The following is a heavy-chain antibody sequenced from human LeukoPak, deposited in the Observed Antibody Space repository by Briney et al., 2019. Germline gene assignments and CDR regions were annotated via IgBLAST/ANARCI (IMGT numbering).Heavy chain of an antibody. CDR2: INTDGSSP. CDR3: AKDLSDCSGGSCYSVGPSYFDY. V-gene: IGHV3-74*01. D-gene: IGHD2-15*01. CDR1: GFTFSAYW. J-gene: IGHJ4*02. Sequence: GGSLRLSCAASGFTFSAYWMHWVRQAPGKGLVWVSRINTDGSSPTYAASVKGRFTISRDNAKNTLYLRMNSLRAEDTAVYYCAKDLSDCSGGSCYSVGPSYFDYWGQGTLVTVSS.